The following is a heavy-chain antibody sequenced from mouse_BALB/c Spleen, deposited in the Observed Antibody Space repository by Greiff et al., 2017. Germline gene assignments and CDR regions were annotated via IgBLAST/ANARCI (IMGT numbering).Heavy chain of an antibody. Sequence: VQLVESGPGLVQPSQSLSITCTVSGFSLTSYGVHWVRQSPGKGLEWLGVIWSGGSTDSNAAFISRLSISKDNSKSQVFFKMNSLQANDTAIYYCARNYYRYAMDYWGQGTSVTVSS. D-gene: IGHD2-14*01. V-gene: IGHV2-2*02. CDR1: GFSLTSYG. J-gene: IGHJ4*01. CDR2: IWSGGST. CDR3: ARNYYRYAMDY.